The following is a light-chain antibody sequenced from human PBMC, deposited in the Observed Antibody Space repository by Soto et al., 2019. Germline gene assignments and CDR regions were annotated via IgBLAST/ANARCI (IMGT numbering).Light chain of an antibody. CDR3: GSYSSSTTLMV. Sequence: QSALTQPASVSGSPGQSITISCTGTSSDVCRYKSVSWYQQHPGKAPRLMIYAVTYRPSGVSNRFSGSKSGNTASLTISGLQAEDEAVYYCGSYSSSTTLMVFGGGTKLTVL. CDR2: AVT. J-gene: IGLJ3*02. CDR1: SSDVCRYKS. V-gene: IGLV2-14*01.